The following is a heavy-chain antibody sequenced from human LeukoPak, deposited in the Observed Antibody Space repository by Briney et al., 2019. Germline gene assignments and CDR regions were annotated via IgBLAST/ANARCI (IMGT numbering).Heavy chain of an antibody. CDR2: ISSSSSYI. J-gene: IGHJ3*02. CDR3: ARGGVFDAFGI. V-gene: IGHV3-21*01. Sequence: GGSLRLSCAASGFTFSSYSMNWVRQAPGKGLEWVSSISSSSSYIYYADSVKGRFTISRDNAKNSLYLQMNSLRAEDTAVYYYARGGVFDAFGIWGQGTMVTVSS. D-gene: IGHD3-16*01. CDR1: GFTFSSYS.